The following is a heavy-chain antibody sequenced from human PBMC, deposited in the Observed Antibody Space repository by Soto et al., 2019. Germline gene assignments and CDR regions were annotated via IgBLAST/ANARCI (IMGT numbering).Heavy chain of an antibody. Sequence: PSETLSLTCTVSGGSISSSSYSWGWVRQPPGKGLEWIGTMYSSENTYYNPSLLSRVTISVDTSKNEFSLRLSSVTAADTAVYYCARLNGYCISTNCHGYYGMDVWGQGTTVTVSS. V-gene: IGHV4-39*01. J-gene: IGHJ6*02. D-gene: IGHD2-2*03. CDR1: GGSISSSSYS. CDR2: MYSSENT. CDR3: ARLNGYCISTNCHGYYGMDV.